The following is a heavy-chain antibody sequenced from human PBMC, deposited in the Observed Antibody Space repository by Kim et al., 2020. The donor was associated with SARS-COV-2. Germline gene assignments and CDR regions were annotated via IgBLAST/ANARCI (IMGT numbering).Heavy chain of an antibody. CDR3: VKSSSESSYYFDS. V-gene: IGHV3-23*01. J-gene: IGHJ4*02. D-gene: IGHD2-2*01. Sequence: YADSVKGRFTISRDNSKDSLYLQVSTLRAEDTAVYYCVKSSSESSYYFDSWGQGTLVAVSS.